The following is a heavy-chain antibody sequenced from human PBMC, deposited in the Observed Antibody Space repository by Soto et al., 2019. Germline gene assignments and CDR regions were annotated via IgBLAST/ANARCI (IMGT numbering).Heavy chain of an antibody. J-gene: IGHJ1*01. CDR2: IYPGDSDT. CDR1: GYSFTIYW. V-gene: IGHV5-51*01. D-gene: IGHD6-19*01. CDR3: ARPYSTGWYGYHH. Sequence: PGESLKISCKGSGYSFTIYWIGWVRQMPGKGLEWMGIIYPGDSDTRYSPSFQGQVTISADKSISTAYLQWSSLKASDTAMYYCARPYSTGWYGYHHWGQGTLVTVSS.